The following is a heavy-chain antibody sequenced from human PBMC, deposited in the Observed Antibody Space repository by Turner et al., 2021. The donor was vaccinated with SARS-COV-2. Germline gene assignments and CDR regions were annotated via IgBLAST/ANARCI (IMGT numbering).Heavy chain of an antibody. D-gene: IGHD6-19*01. J-gene: IGHJ4*02. Sequence: QVQLQESGPGLVKPSETLSLTCTVSGGSISSYYWSWIRQPPGKGLEWIGYIYFSGSTNYNPSLKSRVTRSVDTSKTQFSLKLSSVTAADTAVYYCARQSSGWYLPYFDYWGQGTLVTVSS. CDR2: IYFSGST. CDR1: GGSISSYY. V-gene: IGHV4-59*08. CDR3: ARQSSGWYLPYFDY.